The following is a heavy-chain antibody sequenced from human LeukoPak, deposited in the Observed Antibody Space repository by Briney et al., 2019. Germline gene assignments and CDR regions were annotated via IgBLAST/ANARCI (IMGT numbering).Heavy chain of an antibody. V-gene: IGHV1-69*13. CDR1: GGTFSSYA. Sequence: ASVKVSCKASGGTFSSYAISWVRQAPGQGLEWMGGIIPIFGTANYAQKFQGRVTITADESTSTAYMELRSLRSDDTAVYYCARDVDRGVGYSSSWFYWLRAFDIWGQGTMVTVSS. CDR2: IIPIFGTA. D-gene: IGHD6-13*01. CDR3: ARDVDRGVGYSSSWFYWLRAFDI. J-gene: IGHJ3*02.